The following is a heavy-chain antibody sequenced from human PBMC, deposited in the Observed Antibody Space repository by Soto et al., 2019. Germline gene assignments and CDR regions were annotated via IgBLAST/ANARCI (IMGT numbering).Heavy chain of an antibody. J-gene: IGHJ4*02. D-gene: IGHD3-9*01. CDR2: ISAYNGNT. CDR3: ARDIAPLRYFDWYSYYFDY. Sequence: GASVKVSCKASGYTFTSYGISWVRQAPGQGLEWMGWISAYNGNTNYAQKLQGRVTMTTDTSTSTAYMELRSLRSDDTPVYYCARDIAPLRYFDWYSYYFDYWGQGTLVTVSS. CDR1: GYTFTSYG. V-gene: IGHV1-18*01.